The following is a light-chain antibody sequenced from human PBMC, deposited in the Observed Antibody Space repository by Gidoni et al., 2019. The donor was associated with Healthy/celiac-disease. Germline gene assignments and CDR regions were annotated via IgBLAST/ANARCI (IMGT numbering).Light chain of an antibody. V-gene: IGKV1-9*01. J-gene: IGKJ3*01. Sequence: DIQLTQSPSSLSASVGERVTITCRAIQGISSYLAWYQQKPGKAPQLLIYAASTLQSGVPSRFSGSGSGTEFTLTISSLQPEDFATYYCQQLNSYPGFGPGTKVDIK. CDR3: QQLNSYPG. CDR1: QGISSY. CDR2: AAS.